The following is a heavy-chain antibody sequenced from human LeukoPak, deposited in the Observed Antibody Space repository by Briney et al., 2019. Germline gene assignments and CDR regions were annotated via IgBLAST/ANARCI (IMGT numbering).Heavy chain of an antibody. V-gene: IGHV1-18*01. CDR2: ISAYNGNT. CDR1: GYTFTSYG. CDR3: ARRRRQLERQMYWFDP. Sequence: ASVKVSCKASGYTFTSYGISWVRQAPGQGLEWMGWISAYNGNTNYAQKLQGRVTITTDTSTSTAYMELRSLRSDDTAVYYCARRRRQLERQMYWFDPWGQGTLVTVSS. D-gene: IGHD1-1*01. J-gene: IGHJ5*02.